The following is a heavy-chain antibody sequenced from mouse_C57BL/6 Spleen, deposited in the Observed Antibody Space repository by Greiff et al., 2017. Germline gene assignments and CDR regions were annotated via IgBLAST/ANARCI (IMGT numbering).Heavy chain of an antibody. CDR2: IYPRSGNT. CDR1: GYTFTSSG. Sequence: VKLMESGAELARPGASVKLSCKASGYTFTSSGISWVKQRTGQGLEWIGEIYPRSGNTYYNEKFKGKATLTADKSSSTAYMELRSLTSEDSAVYFCARGETDSYFDYWGQGTTLTVSS. V-gene: IGHV1-81*01. J-gene: IGHJ2*01. CDR3: ARGETDSYFDY.